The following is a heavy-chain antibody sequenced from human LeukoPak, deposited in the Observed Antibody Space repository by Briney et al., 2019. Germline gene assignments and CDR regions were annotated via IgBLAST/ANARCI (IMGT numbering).Heavy chain of an antibody. CDR1: GGSISNFY. D-gene: IGHD3-22*01. CDR3: TRVKGYYDSSGYYKAHAFDI. J-gene: IGHJ3*02. CDR2: IYYSGST. V-gene: IGHV4-59*01. Sequence: SETLSLTCTVSGGSISNFYWSWIRQPPGKGLECIGYIYYSGSTNYNPSLKSRVTMSVDTSKNQFSLKLSSVTAADTAIYYCTRVKGYYDSSGYYKAHAFDIWGQGTMVTVSS.